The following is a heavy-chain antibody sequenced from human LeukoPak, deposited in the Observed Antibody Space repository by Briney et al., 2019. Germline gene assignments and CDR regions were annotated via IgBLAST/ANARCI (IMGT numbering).Heavy chain of an antibody. D-gene: IGHD1-26*01. CDR1: VASISSYC. CDR3: AKDWELGS. V-gene: IGHV4-4*08. CDR2: IYTSGGT. J-gene: IGHJ5*02. Sequence: SETLSLTCSVSVASISSYCGNWIRQPPGKGLEWIGNIYTSGGTNYNPSLKNRVTISLDTSKDQFSLKLTSVTAADTAFYYCAKDWELGSWGQGTLVTVSS.